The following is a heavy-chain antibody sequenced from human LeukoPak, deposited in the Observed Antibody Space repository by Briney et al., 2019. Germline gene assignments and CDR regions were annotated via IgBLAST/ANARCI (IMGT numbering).Heavy chain of an antibody. CDR1: GYTFTSYY. D-gene: IGHD5-18*01. CDR3: ARGTNTADYYYYYYMDV. CDR2: INPSGGST. J-gene: IGHJ6*03. Sequence: ASVKVSCKASGYTFTSYYMHWVRQAPGQGLEWMGIINPSGGSTSYAQKFQGRVTMTRDMSTSTVYMELSSLRSEDTAVYYCARGTNTADYYYYYYMDVWGKGTTVTVSS. V-gene: IGHV1-46*01.